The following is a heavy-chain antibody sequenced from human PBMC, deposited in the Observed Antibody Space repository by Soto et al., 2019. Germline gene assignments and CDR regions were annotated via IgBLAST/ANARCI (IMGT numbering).Heavy chain of an antibody. D-gene: IGHD2-2*02. V-gene: IGHV3-72*01. CDR2: TRNKANSYTT. CDR1: GFTFSYHY. J-gene: IGHJ6*02. CDR3: ARGGYCSSASCYTDYYAMDV. Sequence: GGSLRLSCAASGFTFSYHYMDWVRQSPGKGLEWVGRTRNKANSYTTEYAASVKGRFTISRDDSKNSLYLQMNSLKTEDTAVYYCARGGYCSSASCYTDYYAMDVWGQGTTVTVSS.